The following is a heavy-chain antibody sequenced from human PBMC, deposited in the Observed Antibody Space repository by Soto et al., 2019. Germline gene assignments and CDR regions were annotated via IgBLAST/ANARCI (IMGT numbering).Heavy chain of an antibody. Sequence: QITLKESGPTLVKPTQTLTLTCTFSGFSLTTRGVGVGWIRQPPGKALECLALIYWDDDKRYSPSLQSRLSITTENSKNQVVLTMTNVDPVDTATYYCAHIPHYYQYDWFAPWGQGTLVSVSS. D-gene: IGHD3-16*01. CDR2: IYWDDDK. J-gene: IGHJ5*02. V-gene: IGHV2-5*02. CDR1: GFSLTTRGVG. CDR3: AHIPHYYQYDWFAP.